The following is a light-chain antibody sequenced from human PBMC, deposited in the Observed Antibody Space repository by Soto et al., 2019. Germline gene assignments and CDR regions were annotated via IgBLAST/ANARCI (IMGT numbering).Light chain of an antibody. CDR2: DAS. CDR3: QQRSNWPLIT. V-gene: IGKV3-11*01. Sequence: EIVLTQSPATLSLSPGERATLSCRASQSVSSYLAWYQQKPGQAPRLLIYDASNRAAGIPARFSGSGSGTDFSLTISSLEPGDFAVYYCQQRSNWPLITFGQGTRLEMK. CDR1: QSVSSY. J-gene: IGKJ5*01.